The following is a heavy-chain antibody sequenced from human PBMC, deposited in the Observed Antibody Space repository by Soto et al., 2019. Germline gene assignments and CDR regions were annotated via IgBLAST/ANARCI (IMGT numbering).Heavy chain of an antibody. D-gene: IGHD3-16*01. V-gene: IGHV3-11*01. CDR1: GFMFSDYY. Sequence: QVQLVESGGGLVKPGGSLRLSCAASGFMFSDYYMSWIRQAPGKGLEWVSYISSGGSTKYYADSVKGRFTISRDNAKNQLPVHRSGLRAEVTAIYDGARGGGGFYDYVWGCYSQGAFDVWGQGTMVTVS. CDR3: ARGGGGFYDYVWGCYSQGAFDV. J-gene: IGHJ3*01. CDR2: ISSGGSTK.